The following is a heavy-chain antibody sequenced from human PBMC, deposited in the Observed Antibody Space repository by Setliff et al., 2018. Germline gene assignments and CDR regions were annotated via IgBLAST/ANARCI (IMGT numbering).Heavy chain of an antibody. CDR3: ARAPGRQDYHYMEL. CDR2: VSHSGST. V-gene: IGHV4-61*03. D-gene: IGHD2-15*01. J-gene: IGHJ6*03. CDR1: GGSISSGGYY. Sequence: PSETLSLTCTVSGGSISSGGYYWSWIRQPPGKGLEWIGYVSHSGSTDYNPSLRSRVTVSVDTSRIHFSLKLRSVTAADTAVYYCARAPGRQDYHYMELWGKGTTVTVSS.